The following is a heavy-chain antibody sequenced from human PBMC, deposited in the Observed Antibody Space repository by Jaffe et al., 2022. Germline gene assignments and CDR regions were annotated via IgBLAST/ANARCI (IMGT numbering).Heavy chain of an antibody. D-gene: IGHD6-19*01. J-gene: IGHJ4*02. V-gene: IGHV4-59*01. Sequence: QVQLQESGPGLVKPSETLSLTCTVSGGSISSYYWSWIRQPPGKGLEWIGYIYYSGSTNYNPSLKSRVTISVDTSKNQFSLKLSSVTAADTAVYYCARVGEQWLVPYFDYWGQGTLVTVSS. CDR1: GGSISSYY. CDR3: ARVGEQWLVPYFDY. CDR2: IYYSGST.